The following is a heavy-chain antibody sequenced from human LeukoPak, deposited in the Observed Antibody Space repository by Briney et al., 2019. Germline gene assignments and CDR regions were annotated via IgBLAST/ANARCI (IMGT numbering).Heavy chain of an antibody. CDR2: ISYDGSNK. CDR3: AREGLAPAGTWDIVVVPAANNWFDP. J-gene: IGHJ5*02. D-gene: IGHD2-2*01. V-gene: IGHV3-30-3*01. CDR1: GFTFSSYA. Sequence: PGGSLRLSCAASGFTFSSYAMHWVRQAPGKGLEWVAVISYDGSNKYYADSVKGRFTISRDNSKNTLYLQMNSLRAEDTAVYYCAREGLAPAGTWDIVVVPAANNWFDPWGQGTLVTVSS.